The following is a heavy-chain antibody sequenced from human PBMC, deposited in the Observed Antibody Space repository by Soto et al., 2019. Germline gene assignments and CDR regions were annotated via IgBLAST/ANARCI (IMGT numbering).Heavy chain of an antibody. J-gene: IGHJ4*02. CDR2: TIPLFGTA. CDR3: ATELGENPASPFDA. CDR1: GVTFSSET. V-gene: IGHV1-69*19. D-gene: IGHD3-10*01. Sequence: QVQLVQSGADVKKPGSSVKVSCQASGVTFSSETLGWVRQAPGQGLGWVGGTIPLFGTASYAQKFQGRVTITADESTGTVYMELSSLRSDDTAVYFCATELGENPASPFDAWGQGTLVTVSS.